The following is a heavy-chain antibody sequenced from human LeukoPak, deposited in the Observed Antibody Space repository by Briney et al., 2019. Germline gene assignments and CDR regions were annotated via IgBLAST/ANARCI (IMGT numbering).Heavy chain of an antibody. J-gene: IGHJ4*02. Sequence: ASVKVSCKASGYTFTSYDINWVRQATGQGLEWMGWMNPNSGNTGYAQKFQGRVTMTRNTSISTAYMELSSLRSEDTAVYYCASRYCSSTSCIDYWGQGTLVTVSS. CDR1: GYTFTSYD. V-gene: IGHV1-8*01. CDR2: MNPNSGNT. D-gene: IGHD2-2*01. CDR3: ASRYCSSTSCIDY.